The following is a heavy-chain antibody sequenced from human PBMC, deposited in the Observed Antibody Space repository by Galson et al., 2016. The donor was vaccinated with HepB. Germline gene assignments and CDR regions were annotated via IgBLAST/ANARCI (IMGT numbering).Heavy chain of an antibody. CDR2: MYYSGST. CDR1: Y. V-gene: IGHV4-59*01. J-gene: IGHJ4*02. D-gene: IGHD4-11*01. CDR3: ARGTRPYSNYPPTLDF. Sequence: YWSWIRQPPGKGLEWIGFMYYSGSTNYNPSLKSRVTISIDTSKNQFSVKLSSVTAADSARYYCARGTRPYSNYPPTLDFWGQGTLVTVSS.